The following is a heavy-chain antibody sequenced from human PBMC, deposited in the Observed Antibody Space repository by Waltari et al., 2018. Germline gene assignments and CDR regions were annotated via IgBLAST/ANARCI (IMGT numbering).Heavy chain of an antibody. CDR2: ISGSGGST. CDR1: GFTFSSYA. Sequence: EVQLLESGGGLVQPGGSLRLSCAASGFTFSSYAMRWVRQAPGKGLEWVSAISGSGGSTYYADSVRGRFTISRDNSKNTLYLQMNSLRAEDTAVYYCARPYSSSSEFDYWGQGTLVTVSS. D-gene: IGHD6-6*01. V-gene: IGHV3-23*01. CDR3: ARPYSSSSEFDY. J-gene: IGHJ4*02.